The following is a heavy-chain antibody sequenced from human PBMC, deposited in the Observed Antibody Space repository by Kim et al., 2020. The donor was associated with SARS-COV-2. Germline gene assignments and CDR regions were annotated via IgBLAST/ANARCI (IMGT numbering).Heavy chain of an antibody. Sequence: GGSLRLSCAASGFTFSSYGMHWVRQAPGKGLEWVAVISYDGSNKYYADSVKGRFTISRDNSKNTLYLQMNSLRAEDTAVYYCVKDQVGATDFDYWGQGTL. D-gene: IGHD1-26*01. CDR1: GFTFSSYG. CDR2: ISYDGSNK. J-gene: IGHJ4*02. V-gene: IGHV3-30*18. CDR3: VKDQVGATDFDY.